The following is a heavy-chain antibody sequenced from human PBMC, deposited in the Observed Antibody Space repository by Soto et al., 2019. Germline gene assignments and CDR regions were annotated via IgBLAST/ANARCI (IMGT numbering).Heavy chain of an antibody. Sequence: QLTESGGDLVQPGGSLRLSCAASGFTFSSYAMNWVRQAPGKGLEWVSTIRTSVGDTYYAASVKGRFTISRDNSKSTVYLHLNSLRAEDTAIYYCAKDPTYDYGYFDSWGQGTLVTVSS. D-gene: IGHD4-17*01. CDR2: IRTSVGDT. J-gene: IGHJ4*02. CDR3: AKDPTYDYGYFDS. V-gene: IGHV3-23*01. CDR1: GFTFSSYA.